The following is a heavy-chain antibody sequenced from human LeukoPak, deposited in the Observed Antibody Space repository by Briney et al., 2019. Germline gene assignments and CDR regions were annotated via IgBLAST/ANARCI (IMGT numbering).Heavy chain of an antibody. Sequence: PSETLSLTCTIADGSISSYYWSWIRQPARRRLEWSGRIHVSGSTNYNPSLKSRVTISVDKSKNQFSLKLSSVTAADTAVYYCARGLVGTTGEQNWFDPWGQGTLVTVSS. J-gene: IGHJ5*02. CDR3: ARGLVGTTGEQNWFDP. D-gene: IGHD1-26*01. CDR2: IHVSGST. V-gene: IGHV4-4*07. CDR1: DGSISSYY.